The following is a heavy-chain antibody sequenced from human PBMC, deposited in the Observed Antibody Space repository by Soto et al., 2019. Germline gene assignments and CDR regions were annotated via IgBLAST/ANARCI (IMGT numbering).Heavy chain of an antibody. CDR1: RYSFINNA. CDR3: ARYSSSGTFDN. Sequence: AVNVPYKHSRYSFINNASTWLGKASGQGIEWMGWISTENGNTTYAQNLQERVILTRDRSTNTAYMELSSLRPEDTATYYCARYSSSGTFDNWGQGALVTVSS. CDR2: ISTENGNT. D-gene: IGHD3-22*01. J-gene: IGHJ4*02. V-gene: IGHV1-18*04.